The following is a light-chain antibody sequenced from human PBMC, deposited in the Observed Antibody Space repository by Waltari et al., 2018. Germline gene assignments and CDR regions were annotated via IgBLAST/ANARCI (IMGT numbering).Light chain of an antibody. J-gene: IGKJ1*01. Sequence: IVITQSPAILSVSPGERATLSCRASQSVSNNLAWYQQKPGQAPRLLIYGASTRATGVPARFSGSGSGTEFTLTISSLQSEDFAVYYCQQCNDWPRTFGQGTKVEIK. CDR3: QQCNDWPRT. CDR2: GAS. CDR1: QSVSNN. V-gene: IGKV3D-15*01.